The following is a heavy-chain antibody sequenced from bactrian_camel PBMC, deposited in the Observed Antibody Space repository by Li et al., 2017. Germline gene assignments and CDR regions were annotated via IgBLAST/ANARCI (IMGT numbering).Heavy chain of an antibody. CDR2: INSGGTST. CDR3: AATGDSWGGDFGH. J-gene: IGHJ6*01. D-gene: IGHD5*01. CDR1: GFTFSSYS. Sequence: VQLVESGGGLVQPGGSLRLSCAASGFTFSSYSMYWVRQAPGKGLEWVSAINSGGTSTYYADSVKGRFTISRDNAKNTVALQMNSLKSEDTALYYCAATGDSWGGDFGHWGQGTQVTVS. V-gene: IGHV3S1*01.